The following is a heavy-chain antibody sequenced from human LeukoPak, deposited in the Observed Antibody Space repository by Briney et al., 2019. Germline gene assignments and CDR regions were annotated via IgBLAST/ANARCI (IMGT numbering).Heavy chain of an antibody. Sequence: GGSLRLSCAASGFTFSSYSMNWVRQAPGKGLEWVSSISSSSSYINYADSLKGRFTISRDNAKNSLYLQMNSLRAEDTAVYYCARSLKIGVANWFDPWGQGTLVTVSS. CDR3: ARSLKIGVANWFDP. D-gene: IGHD3-10*01. V-gene: IGHV3-21*01. CDR2: ISSSSSYI. J-gene: IGHJ5*02. CDR1: GFTFSSYS.